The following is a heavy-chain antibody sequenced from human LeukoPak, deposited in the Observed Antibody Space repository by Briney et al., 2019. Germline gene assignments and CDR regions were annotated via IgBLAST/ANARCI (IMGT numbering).Heavy chain of an antibody. V-gene: IGHV3-74*01. D-gene: IGHD2-21*02. CDR2: INSDGSST. CDR3: AREFLYCGGDCYYDY. Sequence: GSLRLSCAASGFTFSSYWMHWVRQAPGEGLVWVSRINSDGSSTSYADSVKGRFTISRDNAKNTLYLQMNSLRAEDTAVYYCAREFLYCGGDCYYDYWGQGTLVTVSS. J-gene: IGHJ4*02. CDR1: GFTFSSYW.